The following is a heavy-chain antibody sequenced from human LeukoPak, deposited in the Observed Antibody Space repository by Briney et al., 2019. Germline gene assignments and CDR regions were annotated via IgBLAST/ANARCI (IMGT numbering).Heavy chain of an antibody. J-gene: IGHJ6*02. CDR2: IDPSDSYT. D-gene: IGHD3-10*01. CDR3: ARSRGRLWFGELFDYYYGMDV. CDR1: GYSFTSYW. Sequence: GESLKISCKGSGYSFTSYWISWVRQMPGKGLEWMGRIDPSDSYTNYSPSFQGHVTISANKSISTAYLQWSSLKASDTAMYYCARSRGRLWFGELFDYYYGMDVWGQGTTVTVSS. V-gene: IGHV5-10-1*01.